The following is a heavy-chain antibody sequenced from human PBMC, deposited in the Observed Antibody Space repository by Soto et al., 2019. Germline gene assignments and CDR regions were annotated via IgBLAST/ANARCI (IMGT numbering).Heavy chain of an antibody. CDR3: ASLNGGATDY. J-gene: IGHJ4*02. Sequence: ETLSLSGTVSGASISSSSYYWGWIRQPPGKGLEWIGSIYYSGSTYYNPSLKSRVTISVDTSKKQFSLKLSSVTAADTDVYYCASLNGGATDYWGQGTLVTVSS. CDR1: GASISSSSYY. V-gene: IGHV4-39*01. CDR2: IYYSGST. D-gene: IGHD1-26*01.